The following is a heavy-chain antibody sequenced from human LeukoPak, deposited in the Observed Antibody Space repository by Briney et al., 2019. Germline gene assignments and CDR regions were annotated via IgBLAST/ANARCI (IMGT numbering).Heavy chain of an antibody. CDR2: IIPIFGIA. CDR3: AIPNYDILTGFTLDY. V-gene: IGHV1-69*04. CDR1: GGTFSSYA. D-gene: IGHD3-9*01. Sequence: SVKVSCKASGGTFSSYAISWVRQAPGQGLEWMGRIIPIFGIANYAQKFQGRVTITADKSTSTAYMELSSLRSEDTAVYYCAIPNYDILTGFTLDYWGQGTLVTVSS. J-gene: IGHJ4*02.